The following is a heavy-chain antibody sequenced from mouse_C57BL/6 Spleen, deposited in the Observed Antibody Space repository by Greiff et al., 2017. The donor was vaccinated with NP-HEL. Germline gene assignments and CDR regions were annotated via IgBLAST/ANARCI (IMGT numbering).Heavy chain of an antibody. CDR3: ARRYDGYWYFDV. D-gene: IGHD2-3*01. V-gene: IGHV5-9*01. CDR1: GFTFSSYT. J-gene: IGHJ1*03. Sequence: EVKVVESGGGLVKPGGSLKLSCAASGFTFSSYTMSWVRQTPEKRLEWVATISGGGGNTYYPDSVKGRFTISRDNAKNTLYLQMSSLRSEDTALYYCARRYDGYWYFDVWGTGTTVTVSS. CDR2: ISGGGGNT.